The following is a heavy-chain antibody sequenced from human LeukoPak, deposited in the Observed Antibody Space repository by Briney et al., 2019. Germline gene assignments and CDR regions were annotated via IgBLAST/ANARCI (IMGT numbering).Heavy chain of an antibody. CDR2: VNQDGSLT. CDR1: GCSFSNSW. V-gene: IGHV3-7*03. Sequence: PGGSLRLSCAVSGCSFSNSWRSWVRQAPGKGLEWVGNVNQDGSLTYYVDSMRGRFTISRDTAKSPFYLQMNTVRAADTALYFCARVVGAHAVFDYWGQGTPVTVSS. D-gene: IGHD1-26*01. CDR3: ARVVGAHAVFDY. J-gene: IGHJ4*02.